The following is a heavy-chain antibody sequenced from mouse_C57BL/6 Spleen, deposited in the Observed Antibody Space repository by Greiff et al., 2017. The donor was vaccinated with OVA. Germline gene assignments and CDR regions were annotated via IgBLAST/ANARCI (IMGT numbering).Heavy chain of an antibody. Sequence: QVQLQQSGAELVRPGTSVKVSCKASGYAFTNYLIEWVKQRPGQGLEWIGVINPGSGGTNHNEKFKGKATLTADKSSSTAYMQLSSLTSEDSAVYFCAIYYGNYWGQGTTLTVSS. CDR2: INPGSGGT. J-gene: IGHJ2*01. CDR1: GYAFTNYL. D-gene: IGHD2-1*01. CDR3: AIYYGNY. V-gene: IGHV1-54*01.